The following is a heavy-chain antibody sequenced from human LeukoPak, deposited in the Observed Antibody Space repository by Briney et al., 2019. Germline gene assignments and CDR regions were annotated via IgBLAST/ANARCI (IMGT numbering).Heavy chain of an antibody. CDR3: ARGYYYSGTHYLSFFDH. CDR2: INQDDSQI. Sequence: PGGSLRLSCAASEFTFNKYWLTWVRQAPGKGLEWVANINQDDSQIYYLESVEGRFTITRDNARNSLHLQMNSLRAEDTALYYCARGYYYSGTHYLSFFDHWGQGTPVTVSS. V-gene: IGHV3-7*01. J-gene: IGHJ4*02. D-gene: IGHD3-10*01. CDR1: EFTFNKYW.